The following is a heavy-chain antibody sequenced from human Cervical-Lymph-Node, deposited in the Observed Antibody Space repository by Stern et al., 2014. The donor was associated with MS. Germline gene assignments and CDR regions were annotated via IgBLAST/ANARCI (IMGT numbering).Heavy chain of an antibody. CDR1: GYSFTASW. J-gene: IGHJ6*02. Sequence: EVQLLESGAEVKKPGESLKISCKGSGYSFTASWIAWVRQMPGKGLEWMGLIYPNDLETKYSPSFQGQVTISADKSISTAYLQWSSLKASDTALYYCVTATSKKHTSRYHYYGMDVWGQGTTVTVSS. CDR3: VTATSKKHTSRYHYYGMDV. V-gene: IGHV5-51*03. CDR2: IYPNDLET.